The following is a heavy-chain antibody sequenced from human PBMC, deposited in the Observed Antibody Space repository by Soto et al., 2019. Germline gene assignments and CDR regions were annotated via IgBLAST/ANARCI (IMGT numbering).Heavy chain of an antibody. D-gene: IGHD6-13*01. CDR1: GASISSFN. CDR2: LNIAGTI. J-gene: IGHJ2*01. V-gene: IGHV4-4*07. Sequence: ETLSITCAVSGASISSFNWNRVRQPAGKGPEWVGRLNIAGTINYNPSLKSRITMSMDTSKNQISLHLRSVTAADTAIYYCARDRGEYTSSWFWYFSHWGHGTLVTVSS. CDR3: ARDRGEYTSSWFWYFSH.